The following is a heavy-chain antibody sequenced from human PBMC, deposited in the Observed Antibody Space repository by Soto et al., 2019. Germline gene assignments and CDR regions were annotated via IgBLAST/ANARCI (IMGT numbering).Heavy chain of an antibody. CDR1: GFSFSSYA. CDR2: ISHDGINK. CDR3: ARDMYSSDYFVKWFEP. D-gene: IGHD6-19*01. V-gene: IGHV3-30-3*01. Sequence: QVRLVESGGGVVQPGRSLRLSCTASGFSFSSYAMYWFRQPPGKGLEWVAVISHDGINKHYADSVKGRVTVSRDNSNHSLDLQLISQRGEDTAMYYCARDMYSSDYFVKWFEPWGQGTLVTVSS. J-gene: IGHJ5*02.